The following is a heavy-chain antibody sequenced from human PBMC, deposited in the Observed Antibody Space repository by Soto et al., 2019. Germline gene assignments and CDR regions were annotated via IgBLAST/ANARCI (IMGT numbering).Heavy chain of an antibody. V-gene: IGHV3-74*01. J-gene: IGHJ3*01. CDR3: ARGDRGALDL. CDR2: IHSDGSST. D-gene: IGHD1-26*01. CDR1: GFTFSYYW. Sequence: EVQLLESGGGLVQPGESLRLSCAASGFTFSYYWMHWVRQAPGMGLVWVSRIHSDGSSTTYADSVKGRFTISRDNARNTLYLQMNSLRAEDTAVYYCARGDRGALDLWGQGTVLTVSS.